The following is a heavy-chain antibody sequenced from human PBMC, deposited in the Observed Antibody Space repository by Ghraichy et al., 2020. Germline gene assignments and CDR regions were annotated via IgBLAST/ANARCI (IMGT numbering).Heavy chain of an antibody. V-gene: IGHV3-49*03. CDR3: TRGCQEGGAGYYMDV. D-gene: IGHD6-13*01. J-gene: IGHJ6*03. Sequence: GGPLRLTCITSGFTFGDHAMSWSRQAPGKGLEWVGLIRSKAYRGTTEYAASVKGRFIISRDDSTSIAYLQMNSLKNEDKAVYYCTRGCQEGGAGYYMDVWGKGTTVTVSS. CDR2: IRSKAYRGTT. CDR1: GFTFGDHA.